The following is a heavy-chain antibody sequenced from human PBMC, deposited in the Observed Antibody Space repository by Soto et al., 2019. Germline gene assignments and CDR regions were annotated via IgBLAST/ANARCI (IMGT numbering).Heavy chain of an antibody. CDR1: GGFISSGGYY. CDR3: ARLDVDTAMVHDY. Sequence: QVQLQESGPGLVKPSQTLSLTCTVSGGFISSGGYYWSWIRQHPGKGLEWIGYIYYSGSTYYNPALKSRVTVSVDTSKNQFSLKLCSVTAVDTAVYYCARLDVDTAMVHDYWGQGTLVTLSS. D-gene: IGHD5-18*01. J-gene: IGHJ4*02. V-gene: IGHV4-31*03. CDR2: IYYSGST.